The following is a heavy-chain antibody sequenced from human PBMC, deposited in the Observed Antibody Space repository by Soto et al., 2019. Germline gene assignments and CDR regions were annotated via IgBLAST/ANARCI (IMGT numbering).Heavy chain of an antibody. CDR3: ARDRGKRITIFGVVKSNAFDI. V-gene: IGHV3-48*01. CDR2: ISSSSSTI. Sequence: GGSLRLSCAASGFTFSSYSMNWVRQAPGKGLEWVSYISSSSSTIYYADSVKGRFTISRDDAKNSLYLQMNSLRAEDTAVYYCARDRGKRITIFGVVKSNAFDIWGQGTMVTVSS. CDR1: GFTFSSYS. D-gene: IGHD3-3*01. J-gene: IGHJ3*02.